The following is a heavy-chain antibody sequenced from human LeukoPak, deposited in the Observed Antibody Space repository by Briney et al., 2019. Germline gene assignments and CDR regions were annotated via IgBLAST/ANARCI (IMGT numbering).Heavy chain of an antibody. J-gene: IGHJ3*02. V-gene: IGHV1-46*01. CDR3: AREEGSYYDSSGYPDAFDI. CDR1: GCTFTSYY. D-gene: IGHD3-22*01. Sequence: ASVKVSCKASGCTFTSYYMHWVRQAPGQGLEWMGITNPSGGSTSYAQKFQGRVTMTRDTSTSTVYMELSSLRSEDTAVYYCAREEGSYYDSSGYPDAFDIWGQGTMVTVSS. CDR2: TNPSGGST.